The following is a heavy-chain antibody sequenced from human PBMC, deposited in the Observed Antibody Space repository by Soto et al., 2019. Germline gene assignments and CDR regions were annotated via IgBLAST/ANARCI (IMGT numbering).Heavy chain of an antibody. D-gene: IGHD3-9*01. CDR2: MNPNSGNT. V-gene: IGHV1-8*01. CDR3: ARGYPDVLRYFDSYGMDV. CDR1: GYTFTSYD. J-gene: IGHJ6*02. Sequence: ASVKVSCKASGYTFTSYDINWVRQATGQGLEWMGWMNPNSGNTGYAQKFQGRVTMTRNTSISTAYMELSSLRSEDTAVYYCARGYPDVLRYFDSYGMDVCGQGTTVTVSS.